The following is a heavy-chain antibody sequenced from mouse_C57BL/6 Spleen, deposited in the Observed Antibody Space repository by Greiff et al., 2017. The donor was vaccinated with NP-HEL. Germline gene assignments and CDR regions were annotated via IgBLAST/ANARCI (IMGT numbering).Heavy chain of an antibody. V-gene: IGHV14-4*01. CDR3: TTDYYGSSYVTYYFDY. J-gene: IGHJ2*01. Sequence: DVKLVESGAELVRPGASVKLSCTASGFNIKDDYMHWVKQRPEQGLEWIGWIDPENGDTEYASKFQGKATITADTSSNTAYLQLSSLTSEDTAVYYCTTDYYGSSYVTYYFDYWGQGTTLTVSS. D-gene: IGHD1-1*01. CDR1: GFNIKDDY. CDR2: IDPENGDT.